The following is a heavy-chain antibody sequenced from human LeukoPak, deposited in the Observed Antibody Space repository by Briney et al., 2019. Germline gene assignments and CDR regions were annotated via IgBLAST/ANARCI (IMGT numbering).Heavy chain of an antibody. CDR1: GGTFSSYA. Sequence: ASVKVSCKASGGTFSSYAISWVRQAPGQGLEWMGGIIPIFGTATYAQKFQGRVTITTDESTSTAYMELSSLRSEDTAVYYCARGLRPHGGRLYFDYWGQGTLVTVSS. D-gene: IGHD4-17*01. CDR2: IIPIFGTA. V-gene: IGHV1-69*05. J-gene: IGHJ4*02. CDR3: ARGLRPHGGRLYFDY.